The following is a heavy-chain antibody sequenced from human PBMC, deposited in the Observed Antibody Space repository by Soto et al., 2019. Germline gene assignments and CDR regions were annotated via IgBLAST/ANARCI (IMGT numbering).Heavy chain of an antibody. CDR3: ATDAASSGWNDGAFDI. J-gene: IGHJ3*02. D-gene: IGHD6-19*01. CDR2: FDPEDGET. V-gene: IGHV1-24*01. CDR1: GYTLTELS. Sequence: GASVKVSCKVSGYTLTELSMHWVRQAPGKGLEWVGGFDPEDGETIYAQKFQGRVTMTEDTSTDTAYMELSSLRSEDTAVYYCATDAASSGWNDGAFDIWGQGTMVTVSS.